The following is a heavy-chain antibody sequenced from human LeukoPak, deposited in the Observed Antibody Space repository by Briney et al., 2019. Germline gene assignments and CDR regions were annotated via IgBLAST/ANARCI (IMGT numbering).Heavy chain of an antibody. CDR2: IKQDGRER. D-gene: IGHD6-13*01. CDR1: GFTFSNYW. Sequence: GGSLRLSCAGSGFTFSNYWMSWVRQAPGKWPEWVANIKQDGRERHYVDSVKGRFTISRDNAKSSLYLQMNSLRAEDTGIYYCTRDEAAATNWGQGTLVTVSS. V-gene: IGHV3-7*01. CDR3: TRDEAAATN. J-gene: IGHJ4*02.